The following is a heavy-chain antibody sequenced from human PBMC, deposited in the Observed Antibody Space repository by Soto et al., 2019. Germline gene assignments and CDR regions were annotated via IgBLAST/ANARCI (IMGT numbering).Heavy chain of an antibody. CDR2: IKSRTDGGTA. V-gene: IGHV3-15*01. D-gene: IGHD6-25*01. J-gene: IGHJ4*02. CDR3: STRGSY. CDR1: GFTLSTYD. Sequence: PGGSLRLSCAASGFTLSTYDMSWVRQTPGKGLEWVGRIKSRTDGGTADYAAPVKGRFTISRDDSRNTIYLQMDSLRIEDTAIYYCSTRGSYWGQGTLVTVSS.